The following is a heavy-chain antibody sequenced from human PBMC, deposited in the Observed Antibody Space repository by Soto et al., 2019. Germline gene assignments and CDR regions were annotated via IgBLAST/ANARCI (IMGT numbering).Heavy chain of an antibody. CDR2: ISGSGGST. CDR3: ARGDYYYYGMDV. CDR1: GFTFSSYA. V-gene: IGHV3-23*01. J-gene: IGHJ6*02. Sequence: PGGSLRLSCAASGFTFSSYAMSWVRQAPGKGLEWVSAISGSGGSTYYADSVKGRFTISRDNAKNSLYLQMNSLRAEDTAVYYCARGDYYYYGMDVWGQGTTVTVS.